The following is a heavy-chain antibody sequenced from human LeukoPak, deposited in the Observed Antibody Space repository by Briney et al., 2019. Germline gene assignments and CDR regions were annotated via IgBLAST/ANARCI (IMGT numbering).Heavy chain of an antibody. CDR1: GFTFSSYE. Sequence: GGSLRLSCAASGFTFSSYEMSWVRQAPGKGLEWVSYISGSGNTIYYADSVKGQSIISRDNAKNSLYLQMNSLRAEDTAVYYCARAPWWNGMDVWGKGTTVTVSS. J-gene: IGHJ6*04. V-gene: IGHV3-48*03. CDR2: ISGSGNTI. CDR3: ARAPWWNGMDV. D-gene: IGHD2-15*01.